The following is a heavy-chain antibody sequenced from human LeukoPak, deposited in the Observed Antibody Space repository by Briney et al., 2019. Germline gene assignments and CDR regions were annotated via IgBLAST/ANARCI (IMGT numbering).Heavy chain of an antibody. Sequence: PSETLSLTCAVSGGSISGYYWSWIRQSPDKGLEWIGYIYYSGSTNYNPSLQSRVTISVDTSKNQFSLKISSLTAADTAVYYCARAGAWQIDPWGQGTLVTVSS. CDR2: IYYSGST. CDR1: GGSISGYY. D-gene: IGHD3-10*01. V-gene: IGHV4-59*01. CDR3: ARAGAWQIDP. J-gene: IGHJ5*02.